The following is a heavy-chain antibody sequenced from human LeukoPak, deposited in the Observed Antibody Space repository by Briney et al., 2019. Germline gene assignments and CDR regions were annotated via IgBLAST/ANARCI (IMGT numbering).Heavy chain of an antibody. CDR3: TRFSAVTAIPGYYYGMDV. CDR2: IRSKANSYAT. V-gene: IGHV3-73*01. CDR1: GFTFSGSA. D-gene: IGHD2-21*02. J-gene: IGHJ6*02. Sequence: GGSLKLSCAASGFTFSGSAMHWVRQASGKGLEWVGRIRSKANSYATAYAASVKGRFTISRDDSKNTAYLQMNSLKTEDTAVYYCTRFSAVTAIPGYYYGMDVWGQGTTVTVSS.